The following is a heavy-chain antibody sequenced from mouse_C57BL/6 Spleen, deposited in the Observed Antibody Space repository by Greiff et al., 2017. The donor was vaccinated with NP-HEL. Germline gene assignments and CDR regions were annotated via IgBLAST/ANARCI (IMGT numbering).Heavy chain of an antibody. CDR1: GYTFTSYW. Sequence: QVQLKQPGAELVKPGASVKLSCKASGYTFTSYWMQWVKQRPGQGLEWIGEIDPSDSYTNSNQKFKGKATLTVDTSSSTAYMQLSSLTSEDSAVYYCARGDYYYGSSRYAMDYWGQGTSVTVSS. V-gene: IGHV1-50*01. CDR2: IDPSDSYT. CDR3: ARGDYYYGSSRYAMDY. D-gene: IGHD1-1*01. J-gene: IGHJ4*01.